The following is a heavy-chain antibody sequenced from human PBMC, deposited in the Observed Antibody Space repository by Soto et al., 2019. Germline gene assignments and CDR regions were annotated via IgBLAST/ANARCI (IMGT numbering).Heavy chain of an antibody. Sequence: GGSLRLSCVASGFTISNFAMHWVRQAPGKGLEWVAVIWYDGSETYYGDSVRGRFTISRDNSKNTVYLQMNSLRAEDTAVYYCARDRKTDVFDIWGQGTMVTVSS. CDR2: IWYDGSET. V-gene: IGHV3-33*01. CDR1: GFTISNFA. J-gene: IGHJ3*02. CDR3: ARDRKTDVFDI.